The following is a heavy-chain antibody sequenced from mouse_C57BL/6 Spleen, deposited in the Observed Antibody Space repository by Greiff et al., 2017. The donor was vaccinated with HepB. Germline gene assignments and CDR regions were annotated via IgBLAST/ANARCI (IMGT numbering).Heavy chain of an antibody. CDR3: ARHHSNLAWFAY. D-gene: IGHD2-5*01. J-gene: IGHJ3*01. CDR1: GFTFSSYG. Sequence: DVKLVESGGDLVKPGGSLKLSCAASGFTFSSYGMSWVRQTPDKRLEWVATISSGGSFTYYPDSVKGRFTISRDNAKNTLYLQMSSLKSEDTAMYYCARHHSNLAWFAYWGQGTLVTVSA. CDR2: ISSGGSFT. V-gene: IGHV5-6*02.